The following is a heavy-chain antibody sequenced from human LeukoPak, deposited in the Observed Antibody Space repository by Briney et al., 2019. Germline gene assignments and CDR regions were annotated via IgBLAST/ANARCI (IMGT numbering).Heavy chain of an antibody. Sequence: GGSLRLSCAASGFTFSSYEMNWVRQAPGKGLEWVSYISSSGSTIYYADSVKGRFTISRDNAKNSLYLQMNSLRAEDTAVYYCAKDSKRWKTYYYEAGSYYFDYWGQGTRVTVSS. J-gene: IGHJ4*02. V-gene: IGHV3-48*03. CDR1: GFTFSSYE. D-gene: IGHD3-10*01. CDR2: ISSSGSTI. CDR3: AKDSKRWKTYYYEAGSYYFDY.